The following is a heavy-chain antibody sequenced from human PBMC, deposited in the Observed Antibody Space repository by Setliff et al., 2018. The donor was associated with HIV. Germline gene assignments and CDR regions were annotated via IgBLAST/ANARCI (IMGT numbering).Heavy chain of an antibody. CDR1: GFTFRNYW. D-gene: IGHD4-4*01. J-gene: IGHJ6*02. CDR3: VRDITTCWDV. CDR2: IDGDGSGT. V-gene: IGHV3-74*01. Sequence: GGSLRLSCAASGFTFRNYWMHWVRQAPGKGLVWVSRIDGDGSGTSYADSVQGRFTISRDNAKNTLYLQMNSLRAADTAVYYCVRDITTCWDVWGQGTTVTVSS.